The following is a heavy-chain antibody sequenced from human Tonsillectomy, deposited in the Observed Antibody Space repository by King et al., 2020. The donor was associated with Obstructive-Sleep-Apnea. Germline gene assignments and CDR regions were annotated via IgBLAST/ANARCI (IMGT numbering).Heavy chain of an antibody. CDR1: GFRFDDYA. CDR3: VKVALGRAQVGYLDL. J-gene: IGHJ2*01. V-gene: IGHV3-9*01. CDR2: IGWDSGVI. Sequence: VQLVESGGGLVQPGRSLRLSCAASGFRFDDYAMHWVRQAPGKGLEWVSGIGWDSGVIGYVDSVRGRFTISRDDARNSLYLRMNSLRPEDTAFYYCVKVALGRAQVGYLDLWGRGTLVTVSS. D-gene: IGHD1-26*01.